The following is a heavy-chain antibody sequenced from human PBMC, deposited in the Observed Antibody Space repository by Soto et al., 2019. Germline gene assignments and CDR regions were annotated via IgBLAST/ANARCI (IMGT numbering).Heavy chain of an antibody. V-gene: IGHV3-23*01. J-gene: IGHJ1*01. CDR1: GFTFSSYA. CDR2: ISGSGGST. D-gene: IGHD6-13*01. Sequence: EVQLLESGGGLVQPGGSLRLSCAASGFTFSSYAMSWVRQAPGKGLEWVSAISGSGGSTYYADSVKGRFTISRDNSKNTLYLQMNSLRAEDTAVYYCAKDLSSSWVTAAEYFQHWGQGTLVTVSS. CDR3: AKDLSSSWVTAAEYFQH.